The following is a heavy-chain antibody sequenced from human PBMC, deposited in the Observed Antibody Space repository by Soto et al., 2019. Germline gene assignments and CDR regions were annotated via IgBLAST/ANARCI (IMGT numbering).Heavy chain of an antibody. J-gene: IGHJ5*02. CDR1: GGSISSYY. D-gene: IGHD6-13*01. CDR3: ARASIAAAGTGWFDP. Sequence: QVQLQESGPGLVKPSETLSLTCTVSGGSISSYYWSWIRQPPGKGLEWIGYIYYSGSTNYNPSLKSRVTISVDTSKNQFSLKLSSVTAADTAVYYCARASIAAAGTGWFDPWGHGTLVTVSS. CDR2: IYYSGST. V-gene: IGHV4-59*01.